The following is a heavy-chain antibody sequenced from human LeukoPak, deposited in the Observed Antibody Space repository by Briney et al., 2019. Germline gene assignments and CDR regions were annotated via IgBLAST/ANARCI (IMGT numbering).Heavy chain of an antibody. V-gene: IGHV4-31*01. Sequence: SETLSLTCTVSGGSISSANYYWNWIRQHPGKGLEWIGSIYFTGTTHYNPSLKSQVTLSVDTSKNRFFLELSSVTAADMAMYYCARDTDGANSNSFDPWGQGSLVTVSS. J-gene: IGHJ5*02. CDR3: ARDTDGANSNSFDP. D-gene: IGHD4-23*01. CDR2: IYFTGTT. CDR1: GGSISSANYY.